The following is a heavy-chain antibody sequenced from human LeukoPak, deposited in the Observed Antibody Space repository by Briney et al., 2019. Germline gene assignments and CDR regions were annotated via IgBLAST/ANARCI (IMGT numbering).Heavy chain of an antibody. J-gene: IGHJ5*02. D-gene: IGHD3-10*01. Sequence: ASVKVSCKASGYTFTSYDINWVRQATGQGLEWMGWINTNTGNPTYAQGFTGRFVFSLDTSVSTAYLQISSLKAEDTAVYYCARVQGITMVRGVIWFDPWGQGTLVTVSS. V-gene: IGHV7-4-1*02. CDR2: INTNTGNP. CDR3: ARVQGITMVRGVIWFDP. CDR1: GYTFTSYD.